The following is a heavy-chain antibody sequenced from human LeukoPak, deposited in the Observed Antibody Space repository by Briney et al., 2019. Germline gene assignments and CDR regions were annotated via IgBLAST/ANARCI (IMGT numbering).Heavy chain of an antibody. CDR2: MRPTSGDS. V-gene: IGHV1-2*02. J-gene: IGHJ4*02. CDR1: GYTFTTYY. CDR3: STEDKYCTTTTCADY. D-gene: IGHD2-2*01. Sequence: GASVKVSCKASGYTFTTYYVHWVRQAPGQGLEWMGYMRPTSGDSNFAQKFQDRVTMTRDTSISTACLELSRLTSDDTAVYYCSTEDKYCTTTTCADYWGQGTLVTVSS.